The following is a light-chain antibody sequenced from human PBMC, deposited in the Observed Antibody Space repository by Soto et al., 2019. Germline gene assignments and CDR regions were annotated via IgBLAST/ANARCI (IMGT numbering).Light chain of an antibody. CDR3: SSYTSSSTHV. Sequence: QSALTQPASVTWSAGESITISCTGTSSAVGAYNFVSWYQQHPGKVPKLMMFDVSSRPSGVSDRFSGSKSGNTASLTISVLHAEYEAYYYCSSYTSSSTHVFGSGTKLTVL. CDR1: SSAVGAYNF. J-gene: IGLJ1*01. CDR2: DVS. V-gene: IGLV2-14*03.